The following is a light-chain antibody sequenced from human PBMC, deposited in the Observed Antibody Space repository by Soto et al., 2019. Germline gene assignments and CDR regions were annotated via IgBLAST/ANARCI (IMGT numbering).Light chain of an antibody. CDR3: EHYGSSPYT. V-gene: IGKV3-20*01. Sequence: EIELTQSPATLSLSPGERATLSCRANQSVSSYLAWYQQKPGQAPRLLIYGASTRATGIPDRCSGSGSGTDFTRTISSLEPEDVEVYYCEHYGSSPYTCGQGAKLYIK. J-gene: IGKJ2*01. CDR2: GAS. CDR1: QSVSSY.